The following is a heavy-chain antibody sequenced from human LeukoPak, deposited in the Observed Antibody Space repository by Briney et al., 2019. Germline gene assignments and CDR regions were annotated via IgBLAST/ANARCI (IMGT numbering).Heavy chain of an antibody. CDR2: VYPGDSDT. Sequence: GESLMISCKAAGYSFTTYWVGWVRQLPEKGLEWMGFVYPGDSDTRYSPSFQGQVTISADKSISTAYLQWSSLKAADTAMYYCEIKARIVRATKALGYWGQGNLVTVSS. J-gene: IGHJ4*02. CDR3: EIKARIVRATKALGY. CDR1: GYSFTTYW. D-gene: IGHD1-26*01. V-gene: IGHV5-51*01.